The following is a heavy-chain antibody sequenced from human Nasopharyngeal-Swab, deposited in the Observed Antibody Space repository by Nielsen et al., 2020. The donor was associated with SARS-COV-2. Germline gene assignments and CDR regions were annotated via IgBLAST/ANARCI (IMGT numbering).Heavy chain of an antibody. CDR3: TKQRGDDYGDLYYFDY. CDR2: ISGSGGST. D-gene: IGHD4-17*01. V-gene: IGHV3-23*01. J-gene: IGHJ4*02. CDR1: GFTFSSYA. Sequence: GESLKISCTASGFTFSSYAMSWVRQAPGKGLEWVSEISGSGGSTYYAESVKGRFTISRDNSKNTLYLQMSSLGGEDTAIYHCTKQRGDDYGDLYYFDYWGQGTLVTVSS.